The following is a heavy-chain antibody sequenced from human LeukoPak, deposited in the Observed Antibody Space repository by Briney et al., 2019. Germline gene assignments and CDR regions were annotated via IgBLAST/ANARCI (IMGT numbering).Heavy chain of an antibody. CDR2: IKHDGSEK. CDR1: GFTFRIYW. Sequence: PGGSLRLSCEASGFTFRIYWMSWVRQAPGKGLEWVANIKHDGSEKYYVDSVKGRFTISRDNAKNSLYLQMNSLRAEDTAVYCCARDYFYPMDVWGQGTTVTVSS. J-gene: IGHJ6*02. V-gene: IGHV3-7*04. CDR3: ARDYFYPMDV.